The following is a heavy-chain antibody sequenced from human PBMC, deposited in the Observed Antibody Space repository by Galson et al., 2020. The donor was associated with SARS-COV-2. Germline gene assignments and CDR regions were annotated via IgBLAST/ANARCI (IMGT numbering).Heavy chain of an antibody. CDR1: GGSISGYY. J-gene: IGHJ5*02. Sequence: SETLSLTCTVSGGSISGYYWSWIRQPPGKGLEWIGYIYYIGSTKSNPSLKSRVTLPVDTSKNQFSLKLSSVTAADTAVYYCARHPENPFDLDYSSHREPRWFDPWGQGTLVIVSS. CDR2: IYYIGST. D-gene: IGHD4-4*01. CDR3: ARHPENPFDLDYSSHREPRWFDP. V-gene: IGHV4-59*08.